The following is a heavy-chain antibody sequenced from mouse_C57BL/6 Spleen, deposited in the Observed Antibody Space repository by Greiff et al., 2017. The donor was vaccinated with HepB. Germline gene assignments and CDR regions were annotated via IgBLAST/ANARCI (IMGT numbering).Heavy chain of an antibody. CDR1: GYTFTSYW. D-gene: IGHD4-1*01. J-gene: IGHJ1*03. CDR3: ARSLGRYFDV. CDR2: IYPSDSET. V-gene: IGHV1-61*01. Sequence: VQLQQPGAELVRPGSSVKLSCKASGYTFTSYWMDWVKQRPGQGLEWIGNIYPSDSETHYNQKFKDKATLTVDKSSSTAYMQLSSLTSEDSAVYYCARSLGRYFDVWGTGTTVTVSS.